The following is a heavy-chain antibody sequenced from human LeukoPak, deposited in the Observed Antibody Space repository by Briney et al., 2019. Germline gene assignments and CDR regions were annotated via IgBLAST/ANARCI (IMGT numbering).Heavy chain of an antibody. CDR1: GGTFSSYA. V-gene: IGHV1-69*01. D-gene: IGHD3-10*01. CDR3: ARYYGSGSYPYYFDY. CDR2: IIPIFGTA. J-gene: IGHJ4*02. Sequence: SVKVSCKASGGTFSSYAISWVRQAPGQGLEWMGGIIPIFGTANYAQKFQGRVTITADESTSTVYMELSSLRSEDTAVYYCARYYGSGSYPYYFDYWGQGTLVTVSS.